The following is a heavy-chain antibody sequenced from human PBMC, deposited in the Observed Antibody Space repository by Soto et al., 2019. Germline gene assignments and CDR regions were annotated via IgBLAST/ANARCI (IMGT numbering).Heavy chain of an antibody. V-gene: IGHV3-11*01. CDR1: GFTFSDHY. D-gene: IGHD6-13*01. CDR3: AKLTAA. J-gene: IGHJ4*02. CDR2: ITSSGGGT. Sequence: GGSLRLSCAASGFTFSDHYMSWIRQAPGKGLEWLSYITSSGGGTYYADSVKGRFTVSRDNSKNTVYLQMNSLRDQDTAVYYCAKLTAAWGQGTLVTASS.